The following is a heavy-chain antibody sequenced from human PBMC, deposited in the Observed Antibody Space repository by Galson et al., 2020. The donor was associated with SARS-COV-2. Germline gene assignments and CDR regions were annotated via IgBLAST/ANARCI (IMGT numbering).Heavy chain of an antibody. CDR1: GGSIRSTSSY. Sequence: SETLSLTCTVSGGSIRSTSSYWGWIRQTPGKGLEWIGSIYYVGNTHYSPSLKSRVSISVDTSKNQFSLNMSSVTAADTAVYYCARIRSSAWQGRNGMDVWGQGTTVTVSS. CDR3: ARIRSSAWQGRNGMDV. J-gene: IGHJ6*02. D-gene: IGHD6-19*01. CDR2: IYYVGNT. V-gene: IGHV4-39*07.